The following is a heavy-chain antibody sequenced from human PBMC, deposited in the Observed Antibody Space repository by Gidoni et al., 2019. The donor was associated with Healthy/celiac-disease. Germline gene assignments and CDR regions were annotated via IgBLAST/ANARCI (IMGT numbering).Heavy chain of an antibody. J-gene: IGHJ4*02. D-gene: IGHD2-8*01. Sequence: IIPIFGTANYAQKFQGRVTITSDESTSTAYMELSSLRSEDTAVYYCARAMGGYCTNGVCYKDLYYWGQGTLVTVSS. CDR2: IIPIFGTA. CDR3: ARAMGGYCTNGVCYKDLYY. V-gene: IGHV1-69*01.